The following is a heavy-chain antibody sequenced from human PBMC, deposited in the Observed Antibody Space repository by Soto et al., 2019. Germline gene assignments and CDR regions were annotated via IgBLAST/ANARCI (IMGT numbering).Heavy chain of an antibody. V-gene: IGHV3-33*06. CDR3: AKYYYYYYMDV. Sequence: GGSLRLSCAPSAFIFNMYGMLWVRQAPGKGLEWVAVTWFGGSGKDYADSVQGRLTISRDNSKNTLYLQMNSLRAEDTAVYYCAKYYYYYYMDVWGKGTTVTVS. J-gene: IGHJ6*03. CDR2: TWFGGSGK. CDR1: AFIFNMYG.